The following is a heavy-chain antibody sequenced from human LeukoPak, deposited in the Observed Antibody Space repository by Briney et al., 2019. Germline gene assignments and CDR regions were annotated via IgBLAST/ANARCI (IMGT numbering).Heavy chain of an antibody. CDR3: ARQPFTMVRGVIITS. D-gene: IGHD3-10*01. CDR2: INHSGST. Sequence: PSETLSLTCAVYGGSFSGYYWSWIRQPPGKGLEWIGEINHSGSTNYNPSLKSRVTISVDTYKNQFSLKLSSVTAADTAVYYCARQPFTMVRGVIITSWGQGTLVTVSS. J-gene: IGHJ4*02. V-gene: IGHV4-34*01. CDR1: GGSFSGYY.